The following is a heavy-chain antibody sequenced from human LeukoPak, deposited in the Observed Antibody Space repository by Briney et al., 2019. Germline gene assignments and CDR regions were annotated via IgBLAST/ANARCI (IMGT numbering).Heavy chain of an antibody. Sequence: PGGSLRLSCAASGFTFSSYGMHWVRQVPGKGLEWVAFIRYDGSNKYYADSVKGRFTISRDNSKNALYLQMNSLRAEDTAVYYCAKDGVVVVPAASPYYYYMDVWGKGTTVTVSS. CDR1: GFTFSSYG. V-gene: IGHV3-30*02. CDR3: AKDGVVVVPAASPYYYYMDV. CDR2: IRYDGSNK. D-gene: IGHD2-2*01. J-gene: IGHJ6*03.